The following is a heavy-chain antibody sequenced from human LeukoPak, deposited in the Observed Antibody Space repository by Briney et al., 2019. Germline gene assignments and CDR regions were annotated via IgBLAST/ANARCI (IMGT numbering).Heavy chain of an antibody. CDR1: GFTFSSYG. Sequence: GGSLRLSCAASGFTFSSYGMSWVRQAPGKGLEWVSAISGSGGSTYYADSVKGRFTISRDNSKNTLYLQMNSLRAEDTAVYYCARDPYSGTYGDTYYYYMDVWGKGTTVTISS. J-gene: IGHJ6*03. D-gene: IGHD1-26*01. CDR3: ARDPYSGTYGDTYYYYMDV. V-gene: IGHV3-23*01. CDR2: ISGSGGST.